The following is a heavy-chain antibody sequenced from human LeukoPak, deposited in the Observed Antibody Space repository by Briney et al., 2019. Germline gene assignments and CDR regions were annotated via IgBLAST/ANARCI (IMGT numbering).Heavy chain of an antibody. V-gene: IGHV4-4*07. Sequence: PSETLSLTCTVSGGSINNYYWTWIRQPAGKGLEWIGRIYSSGKTNYNPSLKSRVTMSVDTSNNQLSLMMTSVTAADTAVFYCARTPQGDDYFDYWGQGHLVTVSS. CDR2: IYSSGKT. CDR3: ARTPQGDDYFDY. J-gene: IGHJ4*02. CDR1: GGSINNYY.